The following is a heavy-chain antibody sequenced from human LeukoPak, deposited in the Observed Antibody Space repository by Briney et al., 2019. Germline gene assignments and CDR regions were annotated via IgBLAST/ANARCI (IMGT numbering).Heavy chain of an antibody. CDR3: ARVGYGYCSSTSCYKDYMDV. D-gene: IGHD2-2*02. V-gene: IGHV1-69*08. CDR1: GGTFSSYT. J-gene: IGHJ6*03. Sequence: SVKVSCKASGGTFSSYTISWVRQAPGQGLEWMGRIIPILGTANYAQKFQGRVTITADKSTSTAYMELSSLRSEDTAVYYCARVGYGYCSSTSCYKDYMDVWGKGTTVTVSS. CDR2: IIPILGTA.